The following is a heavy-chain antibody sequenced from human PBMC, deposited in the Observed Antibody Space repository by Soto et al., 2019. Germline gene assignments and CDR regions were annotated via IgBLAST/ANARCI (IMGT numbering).Heavy chain of an antibody. Sequence: GGSLRLSCAASGFSFSKAWMNWVRQAPGKGLEWVGRVKSKTDGGTTDYAAPVTDRFTISRDDSKNTLYLEMNSLKTEDTAVYYWTTDGPHDYEPFEIWGRGTMVTVSS. V-gene: IGHV3-15*07. J-gene: IGHJ3*02. CDR3: TTDGPHDYEPFEI. CDR1: GFSFSKAW. CDR2: VKSKTDGGTT. D-gene: IGHD4-17*01.